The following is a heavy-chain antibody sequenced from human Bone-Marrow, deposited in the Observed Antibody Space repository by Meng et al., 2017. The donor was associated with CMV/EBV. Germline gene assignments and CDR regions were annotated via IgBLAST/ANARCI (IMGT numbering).Heavy chain of an antibody. Sequence: ASVKVSCKASEGGLNYYIVGWVRQAPGQGLEWMGIINPSGGSTSYAQKFQGRVTMTRDTSTSTVYMELSSLRSEDTAVYYCAREGYSSWGGDDAFDIWGQGTMVTVSS. V-gene: IGHV1-46*02. J-gene: IGHJ3*02. D-gene: IGHD5-12*01. CDR3: AREGYSSWGGDDAFDI. CDR1: EGGLNYYI. CDR2: INPSGGST.